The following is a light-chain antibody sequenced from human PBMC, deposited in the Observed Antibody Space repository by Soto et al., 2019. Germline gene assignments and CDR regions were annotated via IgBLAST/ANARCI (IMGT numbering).Light chain of an antibody. CDR2: DAS. CDR3: QQYGSSFSIT. CDR1: QSVSVY. Sequence: SQSLATVSVYKEERDTLSCRASQSVSVYLAWFQQKPGQPPRLLIYDASSRATGIPDRFSGSGSGTDFTLTISRLEPEDFAVYYCQQYGSSFSITFGQGTRLEV. J-gene: IGKJ5*01. V-gene: IGKV3-20*01.